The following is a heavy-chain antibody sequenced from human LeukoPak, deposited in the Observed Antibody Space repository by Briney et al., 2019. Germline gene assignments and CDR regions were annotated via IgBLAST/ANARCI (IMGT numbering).Heavy chain of an antibody. CDR3: ARGYFDSRGYSSPFDF. J-gene: IGHJ4*02. CDR2: IYTSGST. V-gene: IGHV4-4*07. Sequence: PSETLSLTCTVSGGSISSYFWNWIRQPAGRGLEWIGRIYTSGSTNYNPSLKSRVTMSVDTSKNQFSLKLSSVTAADTAVYYCARGYFDSRGYSSPFDFWGRGTLVTVSS. CDR1: GGSISSYF. D-gene: IGHD3-22*01.